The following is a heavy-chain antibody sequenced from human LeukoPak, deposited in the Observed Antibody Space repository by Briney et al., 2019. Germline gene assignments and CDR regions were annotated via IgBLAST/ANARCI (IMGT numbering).Heavy chain of an antibody. J-gene: IGHJ3*02. CDR1: GGSISSGGYY. CDR3: ARENVTYDAFDI. V-gene: IGHV4-61*08. CDR2: IYYSGST. Sequence: SETLSLTCTVSGGSISSGGYYWSWIRQHPGKGLEWIGYIYYSGSTNYNPSLKSRVTISVDTSKNQFSLKLSSVTAADTAVYYCARENVTYDAFDIWGQGTMVTVSS. D-gene: IGHD2/OR15-2a*01.